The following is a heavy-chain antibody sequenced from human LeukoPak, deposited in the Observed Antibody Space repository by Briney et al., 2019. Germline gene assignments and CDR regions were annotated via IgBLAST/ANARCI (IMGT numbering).Heavy chain of an antibody. CDR3: TRPFPNAWLALYYFDY. CDR2: IRSKAYGGTT. V-gene: IGHV3-49*04. J-gene: IGHJ4*02. Sequence: LPGGSLRLSCTASGFTFGDYAMSWVRQAPGKGLEWVGFIRSKAYGGTTEYAASVKGRFTISRDDSKSIAYLQMNSLKTEDTAVYYCTRPFPNAWLALYYFDYWGQGTLVTVSS. D-gene: IGHD6-19*01. CDR1: GFTFGDYA.